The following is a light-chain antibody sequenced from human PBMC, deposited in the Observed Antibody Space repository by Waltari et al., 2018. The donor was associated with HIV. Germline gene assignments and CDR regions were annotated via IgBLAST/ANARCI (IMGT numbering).Light chain of an antibody. CDR3: LLYYGGAWV. Sequence: QTVVTQEPSLTVSPGGTVTLTCASSTGAVTSGYYPNWFQQKPGQAPRPLIYSTSNKHSSTPARFSGSLLGGKAALTLSGVQPEDEAEYYCLLYYGGAWVFGGGTNLTVL. CDR1: TGAVTSGYY. V-gene: IGLV7-43*01. J-gene: IGLJ3*02. CDR2: STS.